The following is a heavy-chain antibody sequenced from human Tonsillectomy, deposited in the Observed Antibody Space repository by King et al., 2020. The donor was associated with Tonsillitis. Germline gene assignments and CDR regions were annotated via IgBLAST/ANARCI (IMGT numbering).Heavy chain of an antibody. V-gene: IGHV3-15*01. Sequence: VQLVESGGGLVKPGGSLILSCAASGFTFSDAWMSWVRQAPGKGLEWGGRIIRNGEGATTYGPPVRGRFTISRDDSKTTVYLQMNNLETEDTAVYYCITGLGRTNGDSWGQGTLVTVSS. D-gene: IGHD1-14*01. J-gene: IGHJ4*02. CDR1: GFTFSDAW. CDR2: IIRNGEGATT. CDR3: ITGLGRTNGDS.